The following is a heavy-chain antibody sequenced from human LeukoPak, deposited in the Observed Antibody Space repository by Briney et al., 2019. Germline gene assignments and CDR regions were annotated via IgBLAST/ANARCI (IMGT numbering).Heavy chain of an antibody. CDR3: AREHDSSSWYSLSWFDP. D-gene: IGHD6-13*01. V-gene: IGHV1-2*02. CDR1: GYTFTCYY. J-gene: IGHJ5*02. Sequence: ASVKVSCKASGYTFTCYYMHWVRQAPGQGLEWMGWINPNSGGTNYAQKFQGRVTMTRDTSISTAYMELSRLRSDDTAVYYCAREHDSSSWYSLSWFDPWGQGTLVTVSS. CDR2: INPNSGGT.